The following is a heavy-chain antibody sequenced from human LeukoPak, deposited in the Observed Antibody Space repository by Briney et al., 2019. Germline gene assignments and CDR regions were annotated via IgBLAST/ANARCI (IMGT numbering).Heavy chain of an antibody. CDR1: GYSFTTYW. J-gene: IGHJ3*02. V-gene: IGHV5-51*01. CDR3: ARTGYSGSYWRAFDI. D-gene: IGHD1-26*01. CDR2: IYPDDSDT. Sequence: GESLKISCKGSGYSFTTYWIAWVRQMPGKGLEWMGIIYPDDSDTKYSPSFQGQVTISADKSINTAYLQWGSLKASDTAMYYCARTGYSGSYWRAFDIWGQGTMVTVSS.